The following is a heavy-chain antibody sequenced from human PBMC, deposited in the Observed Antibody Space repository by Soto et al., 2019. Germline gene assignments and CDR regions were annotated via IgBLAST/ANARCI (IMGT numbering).Heavy chain of an antibody. CDR3: ATGGHNDGYNFYHGMDV. J-gene: IGHJ6*02. Sequence: QVQVVQSGAEVKKPGSSMKVSCKVSGGIFTNNAISWVRQAPGQGLEWLGGVIPLFDTAYYAQIFRGSLRISGDGATTQAYMELSGLQFAYTAVYFCATGGHNDGYNFYHGMDVWGQGTTVTVS. CDR2: VIPLFDTA. CDR1: GGIFTNNA. D-gene: IGHD5-18*01. V-gene: IGHV1-69*01.